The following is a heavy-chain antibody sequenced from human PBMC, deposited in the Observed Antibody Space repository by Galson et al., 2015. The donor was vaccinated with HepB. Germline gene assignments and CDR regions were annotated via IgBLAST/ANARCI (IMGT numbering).Heavy chain of an antibody. J-gene: IGHJ3*02. Sequence: SGAEVKKPGESLQISCKGVGYSFTRYWIGWVRQMPGKGLEWMGIIYPGDSDTRYSPSFQGQVTISADKSISTAYLQWSSLKASDTAMYYCALSYCGGDCFSRPSDAFDIWGQGIMIIVS. CDR3: ALSYCGGDCFSRPSDAFDI. CDR2: IYPGDSDT. D-gene: IGHD2-21*01. CDR1: GYSFTRYW. V-gene: IGHV5-51*03.